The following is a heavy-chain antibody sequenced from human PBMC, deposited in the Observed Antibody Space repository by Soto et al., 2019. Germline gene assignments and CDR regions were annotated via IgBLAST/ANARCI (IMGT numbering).Heavy chain of an antibody. Sequence: SETLSLTCTVSGGSISSGGYYWSWIRQHPGKGLEWIGYIYYSGSTYYNPSLKSRVTISVDTSKNQFSLKLSSVTAADTAVYYCAREITMVRGVIIAYFDYWGQGTLVTVSS. CDR3: AREITMVRGVIIAYFDY. J-gene: IGHJ4*02. CDR1: GGSISSGGYY. V-gene: IGHV4-31*03. D-gene: IGHD3-10*01. CDR2: IYYSGST.